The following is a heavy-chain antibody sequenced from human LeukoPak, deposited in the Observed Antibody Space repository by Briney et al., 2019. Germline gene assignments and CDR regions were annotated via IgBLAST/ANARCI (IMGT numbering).Heavy chain of an antibody. D-gene: IGHD2-2*01. J-gene: IGHJ2*01. V-gene: IGHV3-48*01. CDR2: ISSSSSTI. Sequence: SGGSLRLSCTASGFTFSSFWMSWVRQAPGKGLEWVSYISSSSSTIYYADSVKGRFTISRDNAKNSLYLQMNSLRAEDTAVYYCARDDCSSTSCYVPPGYFDLWGRGTLVTVSS. CDR3: ARDDCSSTSCYVPPGYFDL. CDR1: GFTFSSFW.